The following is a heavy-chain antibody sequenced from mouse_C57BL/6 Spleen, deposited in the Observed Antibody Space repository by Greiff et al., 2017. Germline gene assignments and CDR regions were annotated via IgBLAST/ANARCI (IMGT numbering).Heavy chain of an antibody. CDR3: AKISDYGGYFDY. CDR2: INPYNGDT. CDR1: GYSFTGYF. J-gene: IGHJ2*01. D-gene: IGHD2-4*01. Sequence: VQLQQSGPELVKPGDSVKISCKASGYSFTGYFMNWVMQSPGKSLEWIGRINPYNGDTFYNQKFKGKATLTVDKSSSTAHMELRSLTSEDSAVYCCAKISDYGGYFDYWGQGTTLTVSS. V-gene: IGHV1-20*01.